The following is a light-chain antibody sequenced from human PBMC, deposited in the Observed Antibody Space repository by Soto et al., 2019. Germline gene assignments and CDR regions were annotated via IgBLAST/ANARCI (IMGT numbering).Light chain of an antibody. CDR1: SSDVGGYNY. CDR3: SSYTSRSTLVL. CDR2: DVT. J-gene: IGLJ2*01. Sequence: QSALTQPASASGSPGQSITISCTGTSSDVGGYNYVSWYQQHPGQAPKLMIYDVTDRPSGVSNRFSGSKSGNTASLTISGLHAEDEADYYCSSYTSRSTLVLFGGGTKLTVL. V-gene: IGLV2-14*01.